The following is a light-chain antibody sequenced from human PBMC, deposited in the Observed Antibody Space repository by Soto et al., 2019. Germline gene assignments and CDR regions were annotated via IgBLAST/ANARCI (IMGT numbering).Light chain of an antibody. CDR2: GAS. CDR1: QSMSSN. CDR3: QQRSNWPLT. Sequence: EIVLTQSPATLSVSPGERATLSCRASQSMSSNLAWYQQRPGQAPRLLIYGASTRATGIPARFSGSGSGTDFTLTISSLEPEDFAVYYCQQRSNWPLTFGGGTKVDI. V-gene: IGKV3-11*01. J-gene: IGKJ4*01.